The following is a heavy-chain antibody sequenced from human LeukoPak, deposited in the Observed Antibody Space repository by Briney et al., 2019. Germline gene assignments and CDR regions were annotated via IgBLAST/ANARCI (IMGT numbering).Heavy chain of an antibody. V-gene: IGHV3-21*01. J-gene: IGHJ4*02. CDR1: GFTFSSYS. D-gene: IGHD1-26*01. Sequence: GGSLRLSCAASGFTFSSYSMNWVRQAPGKGLEWVSSISSSSSYIYYADSVKGRFTISRDNAKNSLYLQMNSLRAEDTAVYYCATDLELRGSFSPSDYWGQGTLVTVSS. CDR2: ISSSSSYI. CDR3: ATDLELRGSFSPSDY.